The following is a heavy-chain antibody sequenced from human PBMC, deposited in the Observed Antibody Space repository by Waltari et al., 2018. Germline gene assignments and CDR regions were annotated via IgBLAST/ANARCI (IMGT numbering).Heavy chain of an antibody. V-gene: IGHV3-23*03. D-gene: IGHD6-13*01. CDR1: GFTFSSHA. CDR3: AKERAAAGEYFDY. Sequence: EVQLLESGGGLVQPGGSLRLSCAASGFTFSSHAMSWVRQAPGKGLEWVSVIYSGGSTYYADSVKGRFTIARDNSKNTLYLQMNSLRAEDTAVYYCAKERAAAGEYFDYWGQGTLVTVSS. J-gene: IGHJ4*02. CDR2: IYSGGST.